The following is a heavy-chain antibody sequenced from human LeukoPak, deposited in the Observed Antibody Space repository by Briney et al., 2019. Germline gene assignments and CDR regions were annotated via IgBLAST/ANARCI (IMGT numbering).Heavy chain of an antibody. Sequence: ASVKVSCRASGYTFTSYGISWVRQAPGQGLEWMGWITTYNGNTDYAQKLQGRVTMSTDTSTSTAYMELRSLRSDDTAVYYCARDLNDAFDIWGQGTMVTVSS. J-gene: IGHJ3*02. CDR3: ARDLNDAFDI. CDR2: ITTYNGNT. CDR1: GYTFTSYG. V-gene: IGHV1-18*01.